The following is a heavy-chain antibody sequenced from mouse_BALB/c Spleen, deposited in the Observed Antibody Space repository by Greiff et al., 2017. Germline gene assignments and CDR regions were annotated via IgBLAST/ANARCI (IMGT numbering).Heavy chain of an antibody. CDR1: GFAFSSYD. Sequence: EVQGVESGGGLVKPGGSLKLSCAASGFAFSSYDMSWVRQTPEKRLEWVAYISSGGGSTYYPDTVKGRFTISRDNAKNTLYLQMSSLKSEDTAMYYCARHCYYGSSWYFDVWGAGTTVTVSS. CDR2: ISSGGGST. CDR3: ARHCYYGSSWYFDV. V-gene: IGHV5-12-1*01. J-gene: IGHJ1*01. D-gene: IGHD1-1*01.